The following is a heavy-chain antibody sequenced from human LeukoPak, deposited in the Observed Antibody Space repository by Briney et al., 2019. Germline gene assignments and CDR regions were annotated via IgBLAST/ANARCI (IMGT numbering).Heavy chain of an antibody. CDR3: VRKFATGD. Sequence: RGSLRLSCAASGFTFSSHLMHWVRQAQGTGLVWVSSVKSDETATNYADSVKGRFTISRDNAKNTLYLQMNSLRVEDTAVYYCVRKFATGDWGQGTLVTVSS. CDR2: VKSDETAT. CDR1: GFTFSSHL. J-gene: IGHJ4*02. D-gene: IGHD1-14*01. V-gene: IGHV3-74*01.